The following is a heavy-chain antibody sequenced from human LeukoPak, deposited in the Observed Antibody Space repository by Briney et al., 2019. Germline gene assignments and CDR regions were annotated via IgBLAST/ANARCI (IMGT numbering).Heavy chain of an antibody. J-gene: IGHJ4*02. CDR2: IRSKAYGGTT. D-gene: IGHD6-19*01. V-gene: IGHV3-49*04. CDR3: TSGSAGVAVAGRKATPSYFDC. CDR1: GFTFGDNA. Sequence: GGSLRLSCTASGFTFGDNAMSWARQAPGKGLEWIGFIRSKAYGGTTEYAASVRGRFTISRDDSKSIAYLQMNSLKTEDTVVYYCTSGSAGVAVAGRKATPSYFDCWGQGTLVTVSA.